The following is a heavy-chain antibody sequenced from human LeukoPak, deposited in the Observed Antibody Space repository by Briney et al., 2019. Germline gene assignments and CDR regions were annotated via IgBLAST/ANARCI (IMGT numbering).Heavy chain of an antibody. CDR1: GVSISGYD. CDR3: ARAYYGSGIYKNYFDY. CDR2: IYTSGSTNT. Sequence: PSQTLSLTCTVSGVSISGYDWSWIRQPAGKGLEWSGRIYTSGSTNTNDNPSLKSRVTMSVDTSKQQFSLTLSSVTAADTAVYYCARAYYGSGIYKNYFDYWGQGTLVTVSS. V-gene: IGHV4-4*07. D-gene: IGHD3-10*01. J-gene: IGHJ4*02.